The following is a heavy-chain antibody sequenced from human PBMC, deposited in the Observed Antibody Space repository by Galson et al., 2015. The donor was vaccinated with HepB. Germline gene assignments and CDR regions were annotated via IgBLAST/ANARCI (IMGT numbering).Heavy chain of an antibody. Sequence: SETLSLTCAVYGGSFSGYYWSWIRQPPGKGLEWIGEINHSGSTNYNPSLKSRVTISVDTSKNQFSLKLSSVTAADTAVYYCARAADFTWDYWGQGTLVTVSS. D-gene: IGHD3-3*01. CDR3: ARAADFTWDY. CDR2: INHSGST. V-gene: IGHV4-34*01. CDR1: GGSFSGYY. J-gene: IGHJ4*02.